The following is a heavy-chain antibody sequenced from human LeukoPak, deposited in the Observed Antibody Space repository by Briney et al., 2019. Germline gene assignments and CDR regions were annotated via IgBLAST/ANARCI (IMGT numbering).Heavy chain of an antibody. J-gene: IGHJ4*02. V-gene: IGHV4-30-4*01. CDR1: GGSISSGDYY. Sequence: SQTLSLTCTVSGGSISSGDYYWSWIRQPPGKGLEWIGYIYYSGSTYYNPSLKSRVTISVDTSKNQFSLKLSSVTAADTAVYYRARGNYDILTGSIIFDYWGQGTLVTVSS. D-gene: IGHD3-9*01. CDR2: IYYSGST. CDR3: ARGNYDILTGSIIFDY.